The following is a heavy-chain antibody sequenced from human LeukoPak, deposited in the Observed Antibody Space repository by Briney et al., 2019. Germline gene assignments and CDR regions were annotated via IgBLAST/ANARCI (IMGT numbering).Heavy chain of an antibody. J-gene: IGHJ6*02. D-gene: IGHD6-19*01. CDR2: INAGNGNT. Sequence: GASVKVSCKASGYTFTSYGISWVRQAPGQRLEWMGWINAGNGNTKYSQKFQGRVTITRDTSASTAYMELSSLRSEDTAVYYCARDGYSSGWYAVRDYYYYGMDVWGQGTTVTVSS. CDR3: ARDGYSSGWYAVRDYYYYGMDV. CDR1: GYTFTSYG. V-gene: IGHV1-3*01.